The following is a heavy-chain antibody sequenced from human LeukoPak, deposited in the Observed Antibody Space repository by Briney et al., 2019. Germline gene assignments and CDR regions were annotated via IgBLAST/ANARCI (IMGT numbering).Heavy chain of an antibody. CDR2: IYPDDSDT. Sequence: KPGESLTISCAASGYTFSNYWIGWVRQMPGKGLEWMGIIYPDDSDTKYSPSFQGQVTISADKSISTAYLQWSSLKASDTAMYYCARLTYSSKMFDIWGQGTMVTVSS. D-gene: IGHD6-13*01. CDR3: ARLTYSSKMFDI. V-gene: IGHV5-51*03. CDR1: GYTFSNYW. J-gene: IGHJ3*02.